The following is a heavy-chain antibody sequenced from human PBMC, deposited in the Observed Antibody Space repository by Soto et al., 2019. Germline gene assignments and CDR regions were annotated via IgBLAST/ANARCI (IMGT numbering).Heavy chain of an antibody. CDR2: IYHSGST. CDR1: VYSISSGYY. V-gene: IGHV4-38-2*01. J-gene: IGHJ4*02. D-gene: IGHD3-10*01. Sequence: SETLSLTCAVSVYSISSGYYWGCIRQPPGKGLEWIGSIYHSGSTYYNPSLKSRVTISVDTSKNQFSLKLSSVTAADTAVYYCARVGRFTMYYYGSGDFDYWGQGTLVTVSS. CDR3: ARVGRFTMYYYGSGDFDY.